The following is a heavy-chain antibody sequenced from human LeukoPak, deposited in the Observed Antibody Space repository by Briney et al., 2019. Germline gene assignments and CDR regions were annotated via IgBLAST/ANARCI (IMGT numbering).Heavy chain of an antibody. CDR2: IKQDGSEK. D-gene: IGHD3-9*01. CDR1: GFTFSSYW. Sequence: GGSLRLSCAASGFTFSSYWMSWVRQAPGKGREWGANIKQDGSEKYYVDSVKGRFTISRDNAKNSLYLQMNSLRAEDTAVYYCARLRYFAWLWVYWGQGTLVTVSS. V-gene: IGHV3-7*01. J-gene: IGHJ4*02. CDR3: ARLRYFAWLWVY.